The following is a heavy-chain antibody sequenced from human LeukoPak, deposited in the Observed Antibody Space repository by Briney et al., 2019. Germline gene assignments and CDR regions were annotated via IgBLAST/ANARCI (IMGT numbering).Heavy chain of an antibody. Sequence: SETLSLTCTVSGGSISSTAYYWGWIRQPPGKGLEWIGSMYYSGNTYYSPSLKSRVTMSVDTPKNQFSLKLTSVTAADTAMFYCARQVSYSTSLLGYYFDYWGQGILVTVSS. CDR2: MYYSGNT. V-gene: IGHV4-39*01. CDR1: GGSISSTAYY. D-gene: IGHD2-2*01. J-gene: IGHJ4*02. CDR3: ARQVSYSTSLLGYYFDY.